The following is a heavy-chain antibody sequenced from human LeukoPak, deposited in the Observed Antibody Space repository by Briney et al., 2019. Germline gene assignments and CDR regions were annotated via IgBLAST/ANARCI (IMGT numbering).Heavy chain of an antibody. D-gene: IGHD4/OR15-4a*01. CDR3: VRDKGGRSGAISYDAFDV. V-gene: IGHV3-7*01. CDR2: IDQGGSTK. CDR1: GFTFNTYW. Sequence: PGGSLRLSCAASGFTFNTYWMIWVRQAPGKGLEWVAKIDQGGSTKYYVDSLKGRFTISRDNAKNSLYLQMNSLRAEDTAVYYCVRDKGGRSGAISYDAFDVWGQGTMVTVSS. J-gene: IGHJ3*01.